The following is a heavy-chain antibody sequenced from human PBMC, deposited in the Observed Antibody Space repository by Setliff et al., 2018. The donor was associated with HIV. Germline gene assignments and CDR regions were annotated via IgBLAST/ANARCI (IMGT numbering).Heavy chain of an antibody. Sequence: SETLSLTCTVSGGSISSGGYYWSWIRQHPGKGLEWIGYIYYSGSTYYNPSLKSRVTISVDTSKNQFSLKLGSVTAADTAVYYCARETSTMIVVVKGAFDIWGQGTMVTVSS. CDR1: GGSISSGGYY. V-gene: IGHV4-31*03. J-gene: IGHJ3*02. D-gene: IGHD3-22*01. CDR2: IYYSGST. CDR3: ARETSTMIVVVKGAFDI.